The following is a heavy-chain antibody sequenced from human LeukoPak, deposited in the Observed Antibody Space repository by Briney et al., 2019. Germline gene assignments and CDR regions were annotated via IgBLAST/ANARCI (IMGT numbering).Heavy chain of an antibody. J-gene: IGHJ4*02. CDR1: GGSISSSNYY. Sequence: SETLSLTCTVSGGSISSSNYYWGWIRQPPGKGLEWIGSIYYSGNTYYNPSLKSRVTISVDTSKNQFSLKLSSVTAADTAVHYCSSGWYGAVDYWGQGTLVTVSS. D-gene: IGHD6-19*01. CDR2: IYYSGNT. CDR3: SSGWYGAVDY. V-gene: IGHV4-39*01.